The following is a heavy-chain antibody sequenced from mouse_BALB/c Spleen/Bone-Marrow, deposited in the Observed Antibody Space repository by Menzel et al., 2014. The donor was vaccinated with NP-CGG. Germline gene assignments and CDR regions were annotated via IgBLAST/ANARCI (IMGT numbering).Heavy chain of an antibody. CDR2: ILPGSGSS. Sequence: QVQLQQPGAELMKPGASVKIPCKATGYTFSSYWIEWVKQRPGHGLEWIGEILPGSGSSNYNEKFKGKATITADTSSNTAYMQLSSLTSEDSAVYYCTRWGWSFDYWGQGTTLTVSS. V-gene: IGHV1-9*01. D-gene: IGHD2-3*01. CDR3: TRWGWSFDY. J-gene: IGHJ2*01. CDR1: GYTFSSYW.